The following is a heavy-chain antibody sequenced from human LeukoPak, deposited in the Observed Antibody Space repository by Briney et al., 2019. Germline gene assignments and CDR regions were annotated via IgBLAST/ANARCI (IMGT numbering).Heavy chain of an antibody. CDR2: IYYSGST. J-gene: IGHJ6*03. Sequence: SETLSLTCTVSGGSISSSSYYWGWIRQPPGKGLECIGSIYYSGSTYYNPSLKSRVTISVDTSKNQFSLKVSSVTAADTAVYYCARVFDSGSQAYFYYMDVWGKGTTVTIFS. CDR1: GGSISSSSYY. D-gene: IGHD3-10*01. V-gene: IGHV4-39*07. CDR3: ARVFDSGSQAYFYYMDV.